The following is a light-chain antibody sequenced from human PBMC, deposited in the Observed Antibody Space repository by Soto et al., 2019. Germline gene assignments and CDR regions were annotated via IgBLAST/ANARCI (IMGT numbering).Light chain of an antibody. Sequence: EIVLTQSPGTLSLSPGERATLSCRASQSVSSSYLAWYQQKPGQAPRLLIYGASSRATGIPDRLSGSGCGTDFTLTLSRLEPEDFAVYYCQHCGGSPPYTFGQGTKLEIK. CDR1: QSVSSSY. V-gene: IGKV3-20*01. J-gene: IGKJ2*01. CDR3: QHCGGSPPYT. CDR2: GAS.